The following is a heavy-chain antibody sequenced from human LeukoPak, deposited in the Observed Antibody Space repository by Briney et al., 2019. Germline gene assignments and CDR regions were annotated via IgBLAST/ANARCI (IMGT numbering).Heavy chain of an antibody. CDR1: GYSISSGYY. V-gene: IGHV4-38-2*02. Sequence: PSETLSLTCTVSGYSISSGYYWGWIRQPPGKGLEWIGSIYHSGSTYYNPSLKSRVTISVDTSKNQFSLKLSSVTAADTAVYYCARIPGYCGGDCSFQHWGQGTLVTVSS. D-gene: IGHD2-21*02. CDR3: ARIPGYCGGDCSFQH. J-gene: IGHJ1*01. CDR2: IYHSGST.